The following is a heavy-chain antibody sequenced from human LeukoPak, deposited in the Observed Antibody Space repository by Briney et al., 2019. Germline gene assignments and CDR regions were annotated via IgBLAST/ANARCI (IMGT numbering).Heavy chain of an antibody. CDR1: GFTLSNAW. CDR3: TTDWNCGGDCRKVY. Sequence: TGGSLRLSCAASGFTLSNAWMIWVRQAPGKGLEWVGRIKSKTDGGTTDYAAPVKGRFSISRDDSKNTLYLQMNSLKTEDTAVYYCTTDWNCGGDCRKVYWGQGTLVTVSS. D-gene: IGHD2-21*02. J-gene: IGHJ4*02. V-gene: IGHV3-15*01. CDR2: IKSKTDGGTT.